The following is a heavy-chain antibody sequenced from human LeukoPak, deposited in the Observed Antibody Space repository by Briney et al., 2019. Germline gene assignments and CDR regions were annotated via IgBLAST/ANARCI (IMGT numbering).Heavy chain of an antibody. CDR3: ARDIAMVRGPREPYYYYYYMDV. CDR1: GCTFSSYA. D-gene: IGHD3-10*01. J-gene: IGHJ6*03. Sequence: ASVKVSCKASGCTFSSYAISWVRQPPGRGLEWMGGIIPSFGTANYAQKFQGRVTITADKSTSTAYMELSSLRSEDTAVYYCARDIAMVRGPREPYYYYYYMDVWGKGTTVTVSS. CDR2: IIPSFGTA. V-gene: IGHV1-69*06.